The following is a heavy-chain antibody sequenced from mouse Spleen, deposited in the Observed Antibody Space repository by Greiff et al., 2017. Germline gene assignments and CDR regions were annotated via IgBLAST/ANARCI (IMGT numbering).Heavy chain of an antibody. J-gene: IGHJ3*01. CDR2: IDPSDSYT. V-gene: IGHV1-69*01. Sequence: QVQLQQPGAELVMPGASVKPSCKASGYTFTSYWMHWVKQRPGQGLEWIGEIDPSDSYTNYNEKFKSKATLTVDTSSSTAYMQLSSLTSEDSAVYYCARVKDGYYGTFAYWGQGTLVTVSA. D-gene: IGHD2-3*01. CDR3: ARVKDGYYGTFAY. CDR1: GYTFTSYW.